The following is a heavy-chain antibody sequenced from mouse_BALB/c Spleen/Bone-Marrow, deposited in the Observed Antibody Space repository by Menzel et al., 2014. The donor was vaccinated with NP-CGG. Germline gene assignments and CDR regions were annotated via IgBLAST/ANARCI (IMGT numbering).Heavy chain of an antibody. CDR3: ARVHYYGYYFDC. V-gene: IGHV1-18*01. J-gene: IGHJ2*01. Sequence: VQLQQSGPELVRPGASMKISCKASGYSFTGYTMNWVKQRHGKNLEWIGLINPYNGGTSYNQMFKGKATLTVDKSSSKAYMERLSLTSEDSAVYYCARVHYYGYYFDCWGQGTTLTVSS. D-gene: IGHD1-2*01. CDR2: INPYNGGT. CDR1: GYSFTGYT.